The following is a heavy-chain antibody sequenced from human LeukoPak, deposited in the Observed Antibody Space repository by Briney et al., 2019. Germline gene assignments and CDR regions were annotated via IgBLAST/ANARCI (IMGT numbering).Heavy chain of an antibody. CDR1: GFTFSSYG. J-gene: IGHJ4*02. Sequence: GGSLRLSCAASGFTFSSYGMHWVRQAPGKGLEWVPVISYDGSNKYYADSVKGRFTISRDNSKNTLYLQMNSLRAEDTAVYYCAKDLSIVATAFDYWGQGTLVTVSS. CDR3: AKDLSIVATAFDY. D-gene: IGHD5-12*01. CDR2: ISYDGSNK. V-gene: IGHV3-30*18.